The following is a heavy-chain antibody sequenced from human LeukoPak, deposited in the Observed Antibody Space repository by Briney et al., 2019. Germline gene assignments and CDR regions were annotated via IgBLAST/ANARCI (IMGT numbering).Heavy chain of an antibody. D-gene: IGHD5-18*01. CDR2: IYYSGST. CDR1: GGSISSGGYY. Sequence: SETLSLTCTVSGGSISSGGYYWSWIRQHPGKGLEWIGYIYYSGSTYYNPSLKSRVTISVDTSKNQFSLKLSSVTAADTAVYYCARDIGGWYSYGNNRRWFDPWGQGTLVTVSS. CDR3: ARDIGGWYSYGNNRRWFDP. J-gene: IGHJ5*02. V-gene: IGHV4-31*03.